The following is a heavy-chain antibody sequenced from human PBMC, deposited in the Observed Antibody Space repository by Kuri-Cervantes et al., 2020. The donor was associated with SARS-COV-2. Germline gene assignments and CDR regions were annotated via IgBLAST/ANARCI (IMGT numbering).Heavy chain of an antibody. CDR3: ARQRARADI. V-gene: IGHV3-30*14. J-gene: IGHJ3*02. CDR2: ISYDGSNK. Sequence: GGSLRLSCAASGFTFSSYAMHWVRQAPGKGLEWVAVISYDGSNKYYADSVKGRFTISRDNSKNTLYLQMNSLRAEDTAVYYCARQRARADIWGQGTMVTVSS. CDR1: GFTFSSYA.